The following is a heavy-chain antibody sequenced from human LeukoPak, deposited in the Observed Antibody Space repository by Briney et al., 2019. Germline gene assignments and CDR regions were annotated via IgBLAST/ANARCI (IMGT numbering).Heavy chain of an antibody. Sequence: GASAKVSCKASGGTFSSYAISWVRQAPGQGLEWMGGIIPIFGTANYAQKFQGRVTITADESTSTAYMELSSLRSEDTAVYYCARGYSSSWAEFDYWGQGTLVTVSS. CDR3: ARGYSSSWAEFDY. CDR1: GGTFSSYA. V-gene: IGHV1-69*13. J-gene: IGHJ4*02. CDR2: IIPIFGTA. D-gene: IGHD6-13*01.